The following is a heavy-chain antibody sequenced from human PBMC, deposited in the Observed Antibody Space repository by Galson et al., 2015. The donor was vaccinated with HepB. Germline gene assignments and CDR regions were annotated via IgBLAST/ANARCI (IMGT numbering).Heavy chain of an antibody. D-gene: IGHD5-18*01. CDR1: GFTFSSYA. CDR2: ISGSGGST. J-gene: IGHJ2*01. CDR3: AKGSCRYSYGLCWYFDL. Sequence: SLRLSCAASGFTFSSYAMSWVRQAPGKGLEWVSAISGSGGSTYYADSVKGRFTISRDNSKNTLYLQMNSLRAEDTAVYYCAKGSCRYSYGLCWYFDLWGRGTLVTVSS. V-gene: IGHV3-23*01.